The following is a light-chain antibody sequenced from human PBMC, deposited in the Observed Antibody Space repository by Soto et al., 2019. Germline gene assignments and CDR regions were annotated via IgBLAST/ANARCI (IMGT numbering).Light chain of an antibody. J-gene: IGKJ4*01. Sequence: EIVETRARGTLSLSPGERDTLSCRASQGVSSSYLAWYQQKPGQAPRLLIYDASNRATGIPARFSGSGSGTDFTLTISSLEPEDFAVYYCQQRSNWFLTFGGGTKVDI. CDR3: QQRSNWFLT. V-gene: IGKV3D-20*02. CDR2: DAS. CDR1: QGVSSSY.